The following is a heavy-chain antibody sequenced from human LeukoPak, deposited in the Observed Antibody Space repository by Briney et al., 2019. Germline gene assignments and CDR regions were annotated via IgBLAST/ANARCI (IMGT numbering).Heavy chain of an antibody. D-gene: IGHD6-19*01. CDR2: IYYSGST. CDR1: GGSISSNY. Sequence: SETLSLTCTVSGGSISSNYWSWIRQPPGKGLEWIGYIYYSGSTNYNPSLKSRVAISVDTSKNQFSLKLSSVTAADTAVYYCAREGDSSGWYFDYWGQGTLVTVSS. CDR3: AREGDSSGWYFDY. V-gene: IGHV4-59*01. J-gene: IGHJ4*02.